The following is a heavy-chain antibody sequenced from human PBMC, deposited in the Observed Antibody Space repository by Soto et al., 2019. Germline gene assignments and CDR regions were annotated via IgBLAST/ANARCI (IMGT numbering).Heavy chain of an antibody. J-gene: IGHJ4*02. CDR3: ATYRRGVDYDSSGYPYFDY. CDR1: GYTLTELS. Sequence: QVQLVQSGAEVKKPGASVKVSCKVSGYTLTELSMHWVRQAPGKGHAWMGGFDPEDGETIYAQKFQGRVTMTEDTSTDTAYLELSSLRSEDTAVYYCATYRRGVDYDSSGYPYFDYWGQGTLVTVSS. CDR2: FDPEDGET. D-gene: IGHD3-22*01. V-gene: IGHV1-24*01.